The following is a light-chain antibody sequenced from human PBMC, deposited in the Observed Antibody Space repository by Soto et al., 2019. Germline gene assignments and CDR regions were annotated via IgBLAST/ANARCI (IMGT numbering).Light chain of an antibody. Sequence: EIVLTQSPGTLSLSPGERATLSCRASQSVSSSYLAWYQQKPGQAPRLLIYGASSRATGIPDRFSGSGSGTDFTLTVSRLEPDDVAVYYCQQYGSSRTFGQGTKVDIK. CDR2: GAS. CDR3: QQYGSSRT. J-gene: IGKJ1*01. CDR1: QSVSSSY. V-gene: IGKV3-20*01.